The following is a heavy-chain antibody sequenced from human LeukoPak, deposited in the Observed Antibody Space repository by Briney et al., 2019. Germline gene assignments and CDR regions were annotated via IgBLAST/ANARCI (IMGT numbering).Heavy chain of an antibody. CDR2: IYYSGST. CDR1: GGSISSYY. V-gene: IGHV4-59*01. J-gene: IGHJ4*02. CDR3: ARDSRYGSGSYYL. D-gene: IGHD3-10*01. Sequence: SETLSLTCTVSGGSISSYYWSWIRQPPGKGLEWIGCIYYSGSTNYNPSLKSRVTISVDTSKNQFSLKLSSVTAADTAVYYCARDSRYGSGSYYLWGQGTLVTVSS.